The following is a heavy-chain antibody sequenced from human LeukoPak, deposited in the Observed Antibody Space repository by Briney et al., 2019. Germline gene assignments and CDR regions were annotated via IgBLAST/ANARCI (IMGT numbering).Heavy chain of an antibody. CDR3: ARHLLEMATITAFDY. CDR2: IYYTGSA. Sequence: SETLSLTCTVSGGSISSSNYYWGWIRQPPGTGLEWIGSIYYTGSAYYKPSLRSRVTISVDTSKKQFSLKLNSVTAADTAVYYCARHLLEMATITAFDYWGQGTLVTVSS. D-gene: IGHD5-12*01. J-gene: IGHJ4*02. V-gene: IGHV4-39*01. CDR1: GGSISSSNYY.